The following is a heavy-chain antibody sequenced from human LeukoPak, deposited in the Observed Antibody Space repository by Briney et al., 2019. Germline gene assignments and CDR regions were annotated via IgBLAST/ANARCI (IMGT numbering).Heavy chain of an antibody. D-gene: IGHD4-17*01. CDR1: GYTFISYG. Sequence: ASVKVSCKASGYTFISYGISWVRQAPGQGLEWMEWISAYNGNTNYAQKLQGRVTMTTDTSTSTAYMELRSLRSDDTAVYYCASVTTVTTKGHGAFDIWGQGTMVTVSS. CDR2: ISAYNGNT. CDR3: ASVTTVTTKGHGAFDI. V-gene: IGHV1-18*01. J-gene: IGHJ3*02.